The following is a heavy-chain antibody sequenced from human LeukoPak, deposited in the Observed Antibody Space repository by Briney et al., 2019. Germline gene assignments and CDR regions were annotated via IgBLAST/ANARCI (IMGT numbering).Heavy chain of an antibody. Sequence: PGGSLRLSCAASGFTFSDHYMDWVRQAPGKGLDWVGRIRNKANSYTTEYAASVKGRLTISRDDSKNSLYLQMNSLKIEDTAVYYCAKAYPRSRFDSWGQGTLVTVSS. CDR2: IRNKANSYTT. J-gene: IGHJ4*02. CDR1: GFTFSDHY. V-gene: IGHV3-72*01. D-gene: IGHD2-15*01. CDR3: AKAYPRSRFDS.